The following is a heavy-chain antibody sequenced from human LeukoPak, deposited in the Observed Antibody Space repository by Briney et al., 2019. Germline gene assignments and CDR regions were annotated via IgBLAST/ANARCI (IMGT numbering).Heavy chain of an antibody. CDR1: RFTFSTYS. Sequence: QPGGSLRLSCAASRFTFSTYSMNWVRQAPGKGLEWVSYISSGSNTIYYADSVKGRFTISRDNAKNSLYLQMNSLRAEDTAVYYCAREYSSSSGRSFDYWGQGTLVTVSS. V-gene: IGHV3-48*01. J-gene: IGHJ4*02. CDR3: AREYSSSSGRSFDY. D-gene: IGHD6-6*01. CDR2: ISSGSNTI.